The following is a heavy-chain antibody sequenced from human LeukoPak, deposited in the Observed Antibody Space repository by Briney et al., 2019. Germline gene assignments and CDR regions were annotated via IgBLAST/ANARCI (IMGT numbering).Heavy chain of an antibody. CDR1: GGSISSYY. J-gene: IGHJ5*02. Sequence: SETLSLTCTVSGGSISSYYWSWIRQPPGKGLEWIGYIYYSGSTNYNPSLKSRVTISVDTSNNQFSLKLSSVTAADTAVYYCARRVVEGSISRGHDNWFDPWGQGNLVTVSS. D-gene: IGHD6-19*01. V-gene: IGHV4-59*08. CDR2: IYYSGST. CDR3: ARRVVEGSISRGHDNWFDP.